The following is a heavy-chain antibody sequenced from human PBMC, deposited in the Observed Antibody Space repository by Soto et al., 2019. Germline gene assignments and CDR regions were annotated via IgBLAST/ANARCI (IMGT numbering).Heavy chain of an antibody. D-gene: IGHD3-3*01. J-gene: IGHJ5*02. CDR1: GGTFSSYA. CDR2: IIPIFGTA. V-gene: IGHV1-69*12. CDR3: ARRITIFGVVTQYNWFDP. Sequence: QVQLVQSGAEVKKPGSSVKVSCKASGGTFSSYAISWVRQAPGKGLEWMGGIIPIFGTANYAQKFQGRVTITADESTSTAYMELSSLRSEDTAVYYCARRITIFGVVTQYNWFDPCGQGTLVTVSS.